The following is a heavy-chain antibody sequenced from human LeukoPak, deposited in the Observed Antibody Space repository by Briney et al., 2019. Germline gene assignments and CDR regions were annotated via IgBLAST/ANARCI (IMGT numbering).Heavy chain of an antibody. CDR1: GYTFTSYY. J-gene: IGHJ5*02. V-gene: IGHV1-46*01. Sequence: ASVKVSCKASGYTFTSYYMHWVRQAPGQGREWMGIINPSGGSTSYAQKFQGRVTMTRDTSTSTVYMELSSLRSEDTAVYYCARARRTNNWFAPWGQGTLVTVSS. D-gene: IGHD1-14*01. CDR2: INPSGGST. CDR3: ARARRTNNWFAP.